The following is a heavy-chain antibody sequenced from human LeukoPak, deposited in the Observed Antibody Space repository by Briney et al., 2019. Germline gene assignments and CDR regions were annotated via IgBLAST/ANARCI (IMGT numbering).Heavy chain of an antibody. V-gene: IGHV1-69*01. CDR2: IIPIFGTA. J-gene: IGHJ4*02. CDR3: ARVNYYGSGSYWEYYFDY. CDR1: GGTFSSYA. D-gene: IGHD3-10*01. Sequence: GSSVKVSCKASGGTFSSYAISWVRQAPGQGLEWMGGIIPIFGTAHYAQKFQGRVTITADESTSTAYMELSSLRSEDTAVYYCARVNYYGSGSYWEYYFDYWGQGTLVTVSS.